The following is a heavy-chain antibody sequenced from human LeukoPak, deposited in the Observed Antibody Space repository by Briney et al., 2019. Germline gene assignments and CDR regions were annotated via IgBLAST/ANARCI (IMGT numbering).Heavy chain of an antibody. V-gene: IGHV4-59*08. D-gene: IGHD1-26*01. CDR3: ARLSIVGATNFDY. CDR1: GGSFSGYY. Sequence: PSETLSLTCAVYGGSFSGYYWSWIRQPPGKGLEWIGYIYYSGSTTYKPSLKSRVTISVDTSKNQFSLKLSSVTAADTAVYYCARLSIVGATNFDYWGQGTLVTVSS. CDR2: IYYSGST. J-gene: IGHJ4*02.